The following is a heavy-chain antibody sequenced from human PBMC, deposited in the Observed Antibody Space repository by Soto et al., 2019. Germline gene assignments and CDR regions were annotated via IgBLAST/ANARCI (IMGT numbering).Heavy chain of an antibody. CDR1: GYSFTTYW. J-gene: IGHJ4*02. Sequence: ESLKISCKGSGYSFTTYWIAWVRQMPGKGLEWMGIIDPGDSESRYSPSFQGQVTISVDKSSSTAYLQWSSLKASDTAMYFCARPSTYGFFFDHWGQGTLVTVSS. CDR3: ARPSTYGFFFDH. V-gene: IGHV5-51*01. CDR2: IDPGDSES. D-gene: IGHD3-10*01.